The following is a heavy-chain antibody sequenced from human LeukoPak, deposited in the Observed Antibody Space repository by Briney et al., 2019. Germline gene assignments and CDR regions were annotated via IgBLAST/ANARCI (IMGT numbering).Heavy chain of an antibody. CDR1: GFTFSRYA. Sequence: GGSLRLSCAASGFTFSRYAMSWVRQAPGKGLECVSVISGSGGKTNYADSVKGRFTISRDNSKNTLYLQMNSLRAEDTAVYYCAKEPDFWSDQNWFDPWGQGTLVTVSS. D-gene: IGHD3-3*01. CDR2: ISGSGGKT. CDR3: AKEPDFWSDQNWFDP. J-gene: IGHJ5*02. V-gene: IGHV3-23*01.